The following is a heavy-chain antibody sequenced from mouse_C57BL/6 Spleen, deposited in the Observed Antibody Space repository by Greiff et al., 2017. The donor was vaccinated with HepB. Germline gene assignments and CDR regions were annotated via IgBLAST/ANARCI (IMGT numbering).Heavy chain of an antibody. CDR2: IDPSDSDT. D-gene: IGHD1-1*01. CDR3: ARDDTTSVGYFDV. CDR1: GYTFTSYW. Sequence: QVQLQQPGAELVRPGSSVKLSCKASGYTFTSYWMHWVKQRPIQGLEWIGNIDPSDSDTHYNQKFKDKATLTVDKSSSTAYMQLSSLTSEDSAVYYCARDDTTSVGYFDVWGTGTTVTVSS. V-gene: IGHV1-52*01. J-gene: IGHJ1*03.